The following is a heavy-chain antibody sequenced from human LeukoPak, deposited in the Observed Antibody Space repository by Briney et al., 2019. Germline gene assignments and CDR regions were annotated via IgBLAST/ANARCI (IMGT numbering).Heavy chain of an antibody. V-gene: IGHV3-48*03. D-gene: IGHD3-10*01. CDR1: GFTFSSYE. J-gene: IGHJ4*02. Sequence: GGSLRLSCAASGFTFSSYEMNWVRQAPGKGLEWVSYISGSGSTIYYADSVKGRFTISRDNAKNSLYLQMNSLRAEDTAVYYCAREVVRGVIDYWGQGTLVTVSS. CDR3: AREVVRGVIDY. CDR2: ISGSGSTI.